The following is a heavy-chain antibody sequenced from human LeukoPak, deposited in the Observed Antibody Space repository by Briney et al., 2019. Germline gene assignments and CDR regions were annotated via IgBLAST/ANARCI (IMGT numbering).Heavy chain of an antibody. CDR1: GFIFNNYG. D-gene: IGHD3-22*01. Sequence: GGSLRLSCAASGFIFNNYGLVWVRQAPGKELEWVSAISNDGGGTTYADFVKGRLSVSRDNSKNTLFLQMNSLRAEDTALYYCAKGSSGYFFDLWGQGTLVTVSS. V-gene: IGHV3-23*01. CDR3: AKGSSGYFFDL. CDR2: ISNDGGGT. J-gene: IGHJ4*02.